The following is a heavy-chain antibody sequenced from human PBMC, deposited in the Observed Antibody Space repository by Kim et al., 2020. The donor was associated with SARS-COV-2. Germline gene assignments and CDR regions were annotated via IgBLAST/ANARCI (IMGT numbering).Heavy chain of an antibody. CDR3: AREYYDILTGYFYYYSGMDV. CDR1: GFTFSSYA. V-gene: IGHV3-30*04. CDR2: ISYDGSNK. J-gene: IGHJ6*02. Sequence: GGSLRLSCVASGFTFSSYAMHWVRQAPGKGLEWVAFISYDGSNKDYADSVKGRFTISRDNSKNTLYLQMNSLRAEDTAVYYCAREYYDILTGYFYYYSGMDVWGQGTTVTVSS. D-gene: IGHD3-9*01.